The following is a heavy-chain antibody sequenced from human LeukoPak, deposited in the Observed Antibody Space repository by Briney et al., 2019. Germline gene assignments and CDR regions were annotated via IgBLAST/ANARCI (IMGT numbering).Heavy chain of an antibody. CDR1: GFTVSSNY. CDR2: IYSGGST. D-gene: IGHD5-18*01. V-gene: IGHV3-66*02. CDR3: ARVDTAMVTREYYFDY. Sequence: GGSLRLSCAVSGFTVSSNYMSWVRQAPGKGLEWVSVIYSGGSTYYADSVKGRFTISRDNSKNTLYLQMNSLRAEDTAVYYCARVDTAMVTREYYFDYWGQGTLVTVSS. J-gene: IGHJ4*02.